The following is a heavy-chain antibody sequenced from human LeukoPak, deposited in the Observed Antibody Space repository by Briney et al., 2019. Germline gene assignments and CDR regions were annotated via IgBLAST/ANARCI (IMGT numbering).Heavy chain of an antibody. J-gene: IGHJ3*02. CDR2: IYPGDSDT. V-gene: IGHV5-51*01. D-gene: IGHD3-3*01. Sequence: GESLKISCKGSGYIFASYWIGWVRQMPGRGLEWMGNIYPGDSDTRYNPSFQGQVTISADKPISTIYLQWSSLKASDTAMYYCARHDSRITIFGVAPDAFDIWGQGTMVTVSS. CDR3: ARHDSRITIFGVAPDAFDI. CDR1: GYIFASYW.